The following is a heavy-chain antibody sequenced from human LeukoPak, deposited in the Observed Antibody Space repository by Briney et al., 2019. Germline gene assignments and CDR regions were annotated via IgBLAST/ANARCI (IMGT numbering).Heavy chain of an antibody. V-gene: IGHV3-15*01. D-gene: IGHD1-26*01. J-gene: IGHJ4*02. CDR3: TTDEWELHFDY. CDR1: GFTFRNAW. Sequence: GGSLRLSCAASGFTFRNAWMSWVRQAPGKGLEWVGRIKSKTDGGTTDYAAPVKGRFTISRDDSKNTLYLQMNSLKTKDTAVYYCTTDEWELHFDYWGQGTLVTVSS. CDR2: IKSKTDGGTT.